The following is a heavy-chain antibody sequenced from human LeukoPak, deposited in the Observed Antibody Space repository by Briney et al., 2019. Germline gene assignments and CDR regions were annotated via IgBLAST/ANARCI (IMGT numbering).Heavy chain of an antibody. J-gene: IGHJ3*02. CDR3: ARGDFGPDAFDI. Sequence: GGSLRLSCAASGFTVCSNYMSWVRQAPGKGLEWVSVIYSGGSTYYADSVKGRFTISRDNSKNTLYLQMNSLRAEDTAVYYCARGDFGPDAFDIWGQGTMVTVSA. D-gene: IGHD3-16*01. CDR1: GFTVCSNY. V-gene: IGHV3-53*01. CDR2: IYSGGST.